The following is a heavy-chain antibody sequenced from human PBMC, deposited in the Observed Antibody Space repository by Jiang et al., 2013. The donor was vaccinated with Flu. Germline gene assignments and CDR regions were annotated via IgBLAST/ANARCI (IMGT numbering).Heavy chain of an antibody. J-gene: IGHJ4*02. CDR2: IYYSGST. D-gene: IGHD3-9*01. CDR1: GGSIFSYY. Sequence: GLVKPSETLSLTCTVSGGSIFSYYWSWIRQPPGKGLEWIGYIYYSGSTNYNPSLKSRVTISVDTSKNQFSLKLSSVTAADTAMYYCASSYDILTGFYTFDCWGQGTLVTVSS. V-gene: IGHV4-59*01. CDR3: ASSYDILTGFYTFDC.